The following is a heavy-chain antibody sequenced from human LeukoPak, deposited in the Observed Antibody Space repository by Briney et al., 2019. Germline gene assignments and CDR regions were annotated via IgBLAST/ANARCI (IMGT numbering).Heavy chain of an antibody. CDR2: ISSGSSYI. J-gene: IGHJ4*02. CDR3: AGGYSSGWYVIGY. V-gene: IGHV3-21*01. CDR1: GFTFSSYS. D-gene: IGHD6-19*01. Sequence: GGSLRLSCAASGFTFSSYSMNWVRQAPGKGLEWVSSISSGSSYIYYADLVKGRFTISRDNAKNSLYLQMNSLRAEDTAVYYCAGGYSSGWYVIGYWGQGTLVTVSS.